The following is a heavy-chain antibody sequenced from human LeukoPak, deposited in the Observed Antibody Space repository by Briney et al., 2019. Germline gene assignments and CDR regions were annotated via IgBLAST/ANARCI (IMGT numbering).Heavy chain of an antibody. CDR2: ISYDGSNK. D-gene: IGHD5-18*01. CDR1: GFTFSSYA. Sequence: PGGSLRLSCAASGFTFSSYAMHWVRQAPGKGLEWVAVISYDGSNKYYAGSVKGRFTISRDNSKNTLYLQMNSLRAEDTAVYYCARYGIQLWLDNAFDIWGQGTMVTVSS. V-gene: IGHV3-30*04. CDR3: ARYGIQLWLDNAFDI. J-gene: IGHJ3*02.